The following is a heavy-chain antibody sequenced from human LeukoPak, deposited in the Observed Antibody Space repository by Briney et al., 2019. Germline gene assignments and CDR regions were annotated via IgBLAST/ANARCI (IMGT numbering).Heavy chain of an antibody. CDR3: ARDKGYGSDY. J-gene: IGHJ4*02. CDR2: IKQDGSQK. Sequence: GGSLRLSCEASGFTFSDHWMNWVRQAPGKGLEWAACIKQDGSQKYYVDSVKGRFTISRDNAKNSLYLQMSSLRAEDTAMYYCARDKGYGSDYWGPGVQVTVSS. CDR1: GFTFSDHW. V-gene: IGHV3-7*01. D-gene: IGHD3-10*01.